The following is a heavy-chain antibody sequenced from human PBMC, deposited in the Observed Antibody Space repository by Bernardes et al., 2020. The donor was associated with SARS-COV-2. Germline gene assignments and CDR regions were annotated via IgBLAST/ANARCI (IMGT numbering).Heavy chain of an antibody. CDR2: IYWDDDK. Sequence: SGPTLVKPTQTLTLTCSFSGFSLTTSGVGVGWVRQPPGKALEWLVVIYWDDDKRYSPYLKSRLTITKDTSKNQVVLSMTDMDPVDTATYYCAHRRGYNWDTGYLDYWGQGILVTVSS. CDR1: GFSLTTSGVG. V-gene: IGHV2-5*02. J-gene: IGHJ4*02. D-gene: IGHD1-1*01. CDR3: AHRRGYNWDTGYLDY.